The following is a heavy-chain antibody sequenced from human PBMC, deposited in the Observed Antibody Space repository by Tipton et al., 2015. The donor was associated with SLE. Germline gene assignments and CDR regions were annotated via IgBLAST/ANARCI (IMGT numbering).Heavy chain of an antibody. D-gene: IGHD2-2*01. J-gene: IGHJ6*02. CDR1: GYTFTSYG. CDR3: ARDKETVPAAPYYYYGMDV. V-gene: IGHV1-18*01. CDR2: ISAYNGNT. Sequence: QSGPEVKKPGASVKVSCKASGYTFTSYGISWVRQAPGQGLEWMGWISAYNGNTNYAQKLQGRVTMTRDTSISTAYMELSRLRSDDTAVYYCARDKETVPAAPYYYYGMDVWGQGTTVTVSS.